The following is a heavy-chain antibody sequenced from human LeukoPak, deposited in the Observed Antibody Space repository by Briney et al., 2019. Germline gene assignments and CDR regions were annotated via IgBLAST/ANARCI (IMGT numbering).Heavy chain of an antibody. J-gene: IGHJ2*01. V-gene: IGHV1-46*01. CDR2: INPSGGST. Sequence: ASVKVSCKASGYTFTSYYMHWVRQAPGQGLEWMGIINPSGGSTSYAQKFQGRVTMTRDTSRKQFSLKLSSVTAADTAVYYCARSEGRFFDLWGRGTLVTVSS. CDR3: ARSEGRFFDL. CDR1: GYTFTSYY.